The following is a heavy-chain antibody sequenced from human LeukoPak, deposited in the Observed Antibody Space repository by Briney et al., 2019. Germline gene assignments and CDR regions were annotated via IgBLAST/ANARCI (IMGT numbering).Heavy chain of an antibody. D-gene: IGHD5-24*01. V-gene: IGHV4-39*01. CDR3: ARVETLQDAFDI. J-gene: IGHJ3*02. CDR1: GGSISSSSYY. CDR2: IYYSGST. Sequence: SETLSLTCTVSGGSISSSSYYWGWIRQPPGKGLEWIGSIYYSGSTYYNPSLKSRVTIPVDTSKNQFSLKLSSVTAADTAVYYCARVETLQDAFDIWGQGTMVTVSS.